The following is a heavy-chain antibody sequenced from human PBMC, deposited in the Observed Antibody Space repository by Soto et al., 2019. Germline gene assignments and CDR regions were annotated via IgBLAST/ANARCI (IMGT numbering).Heavy chain of an antibody. J-gene: IGHJ2*01. V-gene: IGHV1-46*01. CDR1: GYTFITYY. CDR2: INPSAGTT. CDR3: ARGYFVL. Sequence: QVQLEQSGAEVKKPGASVKVSCTASGYTFITYYMHWVRQAPGLGLEWVGTINPSAGTTNYAQKFQGRVTMTRDTSTSTVYMELSSLRSEDTAVYFCARGYFVLWGRGTLVTVSS.